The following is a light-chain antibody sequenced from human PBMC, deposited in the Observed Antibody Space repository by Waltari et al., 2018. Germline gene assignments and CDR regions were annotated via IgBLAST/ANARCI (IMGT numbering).Light chain of an antibody. J-gene: IGLJ2*01. V-gene: IGLV3-21*04. CDR1: NFGSKS. CDR3: LVWHSTTDHHGV. Sequence: SYVVTQSPSVSVAPGETARITCGGDNFGSKSVHWYQQRPGQAPVLVISYDSDRPSGIPERFSGSNSGNTATLTISWVEADDEADYYCLVWHSTTDHHGVFGGGTKLTVL. CDR2: YDS.